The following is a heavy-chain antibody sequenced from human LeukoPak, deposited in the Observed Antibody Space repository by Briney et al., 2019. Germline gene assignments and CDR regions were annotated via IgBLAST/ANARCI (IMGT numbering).Heavy chain of an antibody. CDR1: GYTFTSYY. Sequence: ASVKVSCKASGYTFTSYYMHWVRQAPGQGLEWMGIINPSGGSTSYAQKFQGRVTMTRDMSTSTVYMELSSLRSEDSAVYYCARAVPPSSLYYDYVWGSYRYYFDYWGQRTLVTVSS. CDR3: ARAVPPSSLYYDYVWGSYRYYFDY. CDR2: INPSGGST. J-gene: IGHJ4*02. D-gene: IGHD3-16*02. V-gene: IGHV1-46*01.